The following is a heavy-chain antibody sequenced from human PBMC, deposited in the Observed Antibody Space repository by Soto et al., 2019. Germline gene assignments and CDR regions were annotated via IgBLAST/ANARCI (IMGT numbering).Heavy chain of an antibody. D-gene: IGHD3-10*01. Sequence: ASVKVSCKASGYTFTSYGISWVRQAPGQGLEWMGWISAYNGNTNYAQKLQGRVTMTTDTSTSTAYMELRSLRSDDTAVYYCARDPTTTSYYGSGSYFEQYFQHWGQGTLVTVSS. CDR1: GYTFTSYG. J-gene: IGHJ1*01. CDR2: ISAYNGNT. CDR3: ARDPTTTSYYGSGSYFEQYFQH. V-gene: IGHV1-18*01.